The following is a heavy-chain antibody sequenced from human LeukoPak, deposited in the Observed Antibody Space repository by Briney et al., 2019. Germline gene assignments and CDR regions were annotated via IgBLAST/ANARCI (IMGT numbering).Heavy chain of an antibody. CDR2: IFGSGGST. CDR1: GFTFSSYA. V-gene: IGHV3-23*01. Sequence: PGGALRLSCAASGFTFSSYAMYWVLQAPAKELEWVSCIFGSGGSTHYADSVKGLFTISRDNSKNTVYLQMNSLRAEDTAVYYCAREYSSSSGKAFDIWGQGTMVTVSS. D-gene: IGHD6-6*01. CDR3: AREYSSSSGKAFDI. J-gene: IGHJ3*02.